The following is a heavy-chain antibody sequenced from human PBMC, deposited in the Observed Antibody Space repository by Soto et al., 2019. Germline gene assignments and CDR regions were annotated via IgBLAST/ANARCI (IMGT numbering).Heavy chain of an antibody. CDR3: ARESIPENYYYYYGMDV. D-gene: IGHD2-21*01. J-gene: IGHJ6*02. CDR2: IYYNVNT. V-gene: IGHV4-59*12. CDR1: GGSISSYY. Sequence: SETLSLTCTVSGGSISSYYWSWIRQPPGKGLEWIGYIYYNVNTNYNPSLKSRVTISVDTSKNQFSLKLSSVTAADTAVYYCARESIPENYYYYYGMDVWGQGTTVTVSS.